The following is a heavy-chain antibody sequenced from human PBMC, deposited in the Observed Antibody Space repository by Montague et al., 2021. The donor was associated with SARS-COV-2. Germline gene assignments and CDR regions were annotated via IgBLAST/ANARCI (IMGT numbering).Heavy chain of an antibody. CDR2: ISDSGVYT. J-gene: IGHJ4*02. CDR3: ASHPGYSSSW. Sequence: YRSLSWAASGFTFSSYAMSWVRQAPGKGLEWVSGISDSGVYTYDADSVKGRFTISRDNSKNTLYLQMNSLRAEDTAVYYCASHPGYSSSWWGQGTLVIVSS. V-gene: IGHV3-23*01. D-gene: IGHD6-13*01. CDR1: GFTFSSYA.